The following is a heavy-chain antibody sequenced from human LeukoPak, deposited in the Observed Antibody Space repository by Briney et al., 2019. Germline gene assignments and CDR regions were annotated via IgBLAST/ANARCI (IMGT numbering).Heavy chain of an antibody. Sequence: GGSLRLSCAASGFTFSSYEMNWVRQAPGKGLEWVSYISSSGSTIYYADSVKGRFTISRDNAKNSLYLQMNSLRAEDTAVYYCARIGFKGDCSGGSCRAPPEYWGQGTLVTVSS. CDR3: ARIGFKGDCSGGSCRAPPEY. CDR1: GFTFSSYE. D-gene: IGHD2-15*01. J-gene: IGHJ4*02. V-gene: IGHV3-48*03. CDR2: ISSSGSTI.